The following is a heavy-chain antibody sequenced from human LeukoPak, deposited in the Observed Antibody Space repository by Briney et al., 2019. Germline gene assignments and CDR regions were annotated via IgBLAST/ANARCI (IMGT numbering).Heavy chain of an antibody. V-gene: IGHV3-33*01. Sequence: GTFLRLSCETSGFTFRDYGMHWVRQTPGKGLDWVAVIWYDESRKYYADSVKGRFTISRDVSKNTLYLQMNSLRTEDTAVYYCARDDCSTTICLGYWGQGTLVSVSS. D-gene: IGHD2-2*01. J-gene: IGHJ4*02. CDR3: ARDDCSTTICLGY. CDR1: GFTFRDYG. CDR2: IWYDESRK.